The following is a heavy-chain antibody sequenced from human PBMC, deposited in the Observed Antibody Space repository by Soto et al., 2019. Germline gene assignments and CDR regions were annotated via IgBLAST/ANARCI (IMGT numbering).Heavy chain of an antibody. Sequence: QVQLVQSGAEVKKPGASVKVSCKASGYIFTAYSMHWVRQAPGQGLEWMGVVNPSGGSTDYAPKFQGRITMTRATSTRTVYMDLSSLTSEDTAVYYCAREENCSDGICYSEYFQRWGQRTLVTVSS. CDR1: GYIFTAYS. J-gene: IGHJ1*01. CDR3: AREENCSDGICYSEYFQR. V-gene: IGHV1-46*01. D-gene: IGHD2-15*01. CDR2: VNPSGGST.